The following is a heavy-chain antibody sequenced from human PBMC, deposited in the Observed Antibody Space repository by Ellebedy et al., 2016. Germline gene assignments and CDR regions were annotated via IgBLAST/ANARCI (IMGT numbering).Heavy chain of an antibody. Sequence: GESLKISXAASGFTFSSYAMHWVRQAPGKGLEWVAVISYDGSNKYYADSVKGRFTISRDNAKNSLYLQMNSLRAEDTALYYCAKRVKVEMATILAFDIWGQGTMVTVSS. CDR2: ISYDGSNK. D-gene: IGHD5-24*01. V-gene: IGHV3-30-3*01. CDR3: AKRVKVEMATILAFDI. CDR1: GFTFSSYA. J-gene: IGHJ3*02.